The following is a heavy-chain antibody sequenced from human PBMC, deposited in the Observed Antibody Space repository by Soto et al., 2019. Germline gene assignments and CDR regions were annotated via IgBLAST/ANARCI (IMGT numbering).Heavy chain of an antibody. CDR3: ARARYCTNGICRNSFDI. J-gene: IGHJ3*02. CDR1: GYTFTGYY. CDR2: INPNSGGT. V-gene: IGHV1-2*04. D-gene: IGHD2-8*01. Sequence: ASVKVSCKASGYTFTGYYMHWVRQAPGQGLEWMGWINPNSGGTNYAQKFQGWVTMTRDTSISTAYMELSRLRSDDTAVYYCARARYCTNGICRNSFDIWRQGTMLTVSS.